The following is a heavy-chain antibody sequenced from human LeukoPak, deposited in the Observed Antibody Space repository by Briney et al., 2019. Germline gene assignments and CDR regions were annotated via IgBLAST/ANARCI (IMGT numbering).Heavy chain of an antibody. CDR2: ISAYNGNT. D-gene: IGHD2-21*02. Sequence: ASVKVSCKASGYTFTSYGISWVRQAPGQGLEWMGWISAYNGNTNYAQKLQGRVTMTTDTSMSTAYMELRSLRSDDTAVYYCARGLGYCGGDCYILDYWGQGTLVTVSS. V-gene: IGHV1-18*01. CDR3: ARGLGYCGGDCYILDY. CDR1: GYTFTSYG. J-gene: IGHJ4*02.